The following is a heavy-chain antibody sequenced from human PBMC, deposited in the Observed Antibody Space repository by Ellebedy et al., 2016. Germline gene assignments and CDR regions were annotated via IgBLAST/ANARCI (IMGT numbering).Heavy chain of an antibody. D-gene: IGHD3-22*01. V-gene: IGHV4-59*08. J-gene: IGHJ4*02. CDR3: ASYYYDSSGYFDY. Sequence: SETLSLTXTVSGGSISSYYWSWIRQPPGKGLEWIGYIYYSGSTNYNPSLKSRVTISVDTSKNQFSLKLSSVTAADTAVYYCASYYYDSSGYFDYWGQGTLVTVSS. CDR1: GGSISSYY. CDR2: IYYSGST.